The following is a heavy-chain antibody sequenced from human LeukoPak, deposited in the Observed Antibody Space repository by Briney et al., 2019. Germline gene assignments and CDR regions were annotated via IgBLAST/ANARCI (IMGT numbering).Heavy chain of an antibody. CDR2: INPNSGGT. D-gene: IGHD3-10*01. CDR1: GYTFTGYY. Sequence: GASVKVSCKASGYTFTGYYIHWARQAPGQGLEWMGRINPNSGGTNYAQKFQGRVTMTRDTSISTAYMQLSRLTSDDTAVYYCAREPMVRDFNWFDPWGQGTLVTVSS. J-gene: IGHJ5*02. V-gene: IGHV1-2*06. CDR3: AREPMVRDFNWFDP.